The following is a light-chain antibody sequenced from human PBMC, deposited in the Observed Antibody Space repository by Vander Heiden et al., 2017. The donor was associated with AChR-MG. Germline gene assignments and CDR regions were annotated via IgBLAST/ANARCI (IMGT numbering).Light chain of an antibody. Sequence: DIVVSQSPDSLAVSLGEKATINCKSSQSVLYSSNNKNYLAWYQQKPGQPPKLLIYWASTRESGVPDRFSGSRSGTDFTLTISSLQAEDVAIYYCQQDDSTPQTFGQGTKVEIK. CDR3: QQDDSTPQT. CDR2: WAS. CDR1: QSVLYSSNNKNY. V-gene: IGKV4-1*01. J-gene: IGKJ1*01.